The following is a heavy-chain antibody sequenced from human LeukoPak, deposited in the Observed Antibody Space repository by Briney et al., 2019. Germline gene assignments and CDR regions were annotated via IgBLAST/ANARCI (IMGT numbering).Heavy chain of an antibody. J-gene: IGHJ4*02. CDR1: GFSFSDYA. CDR2: ISSNGIST. V-gene: IGHV3-64*01. D-gene: IGHD5-18*01. Sequence: GRSLRLSCAASGFSFSDYAIHWVRQAPGRGLEFVSSISSNGISTYYGNSVTGRFIVSRDNSKNTLYLQMNSLRAEDTAVYYCARSGYSYGAVDYWGQGTLVTVSS. CDR3: ARSGYSYGAVDY.